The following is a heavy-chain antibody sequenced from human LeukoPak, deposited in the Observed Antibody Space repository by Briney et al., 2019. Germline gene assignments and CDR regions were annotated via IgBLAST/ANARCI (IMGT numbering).Heavy chain of an antibody. CDR2: ISAYNGNT. CDR3: ARDLVGYGSGSMRDY. J-gene: IGHJ4*02. CDR1: GYTFTSYG. V-gene: IGHV1-18*01. Sequence: WASVKVSCKASGYTFTSYGISWVRQAPGQGLEWMGWISAYNGNTNYAQKLQGRVTMTTDTSTSTAYMELRSLRSDDTAVYYCARDLVGYGSGSMRDYWGQGTLVTVSS. D-gene: IGHD3-10*01.